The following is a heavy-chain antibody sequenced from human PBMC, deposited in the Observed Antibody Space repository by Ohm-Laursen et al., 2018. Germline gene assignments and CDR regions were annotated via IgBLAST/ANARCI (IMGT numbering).Heavy chain of an antibody. V-gene: IGHV3-30*18. CDR2: ISYDGSNK. J-gene: IGHJ4*02. CDR3: AKAGDTKGSNFWSGYHTYDY. D-gene: IGHD3-3*01. CDR1: GFTFSSYG. Sequence: SLRLSCAASGFTFSSYGMHWVRQAPGKGLEWVAVISYDGSNKYYADSAKGRFTISRDNSKNTLYLQMNSLRAEDTAVYYCAKAGDTKGSNFWSGYHTYDYWGQGTLVTVSS.